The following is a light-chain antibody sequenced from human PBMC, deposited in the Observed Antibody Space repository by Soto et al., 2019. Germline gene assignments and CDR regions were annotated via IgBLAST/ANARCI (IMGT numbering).Light chain of an antibody. V-gene: IGKV2-28*01. Sequence: DIVMTQSPLSLPVTPGEPAPISCSSSQSLLHSNGYNYLDWYLQKPGQSPQLLIYLGSNRSSGVPDRFSGSGSGTDFTLKISRVEAEDVGVYYCMQALQTPLTFGGGTKADI. CDR2: LGS. CDR3: MQALQTPLT. J-gene: IGKJ4*01. CDR1: QSLLHSNGYNY.